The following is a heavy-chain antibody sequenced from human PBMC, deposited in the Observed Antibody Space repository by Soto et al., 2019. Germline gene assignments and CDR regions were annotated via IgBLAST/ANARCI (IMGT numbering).Heavy chain of an antibody. V-gene: IGHV3-30*04. J-gene: IGHJ5*02. CDR3: ARDLQAGTDNVNWFAP. CDR2: IAYDGSNR. CDR1: GFSISRSA. D-gene: IGHD1-1*01. Sequence: QVQLVESGGGVVQPGRSLRLSCAASGFSISRSAMHWVRQAPGKGLEWVAVIAYDGSNRWYADSAKGRFTISRDNSKNTVYLEMSSLRGEDTAVYSCARDLQAGTDNVNWFAPWGKGTLVTVSS.